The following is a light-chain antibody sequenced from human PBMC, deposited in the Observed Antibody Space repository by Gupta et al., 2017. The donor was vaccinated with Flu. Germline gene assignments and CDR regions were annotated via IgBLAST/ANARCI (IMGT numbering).Light chain of an antibody. J-gene: IGKJ1*01. CDR2: KAS. V-gene: IGKV1-5*03. Sequence: DIQMTQSPSTLSASVGDRVTITCRASQSISSWLAWYQQKPGKAPNLLVYKASNLESGVPSRFSGSGSGTEFTLTISSLQPDDFATYYCHQYNSYSRTFDQGTKVEIK. CDR3: HQYNSYSRT. CDR1: QSISSW.